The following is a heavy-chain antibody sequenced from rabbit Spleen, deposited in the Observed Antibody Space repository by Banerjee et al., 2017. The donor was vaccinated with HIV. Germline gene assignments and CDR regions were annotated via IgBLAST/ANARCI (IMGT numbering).Heavy chain of an antibody. D-gene: IGHD1-1*01. Sequence: QEHLTETGGGLVQPEGTLTLTCTVSGFSFSSNWICWVRQAPGKGLEWIACIDSGSSGFTYFATWAKGRFTISKTSSTTVTLQMTRLTAADTATYFCARDTSSSFSSYGMDLWGQGTLVTVS. CDR2: IDSGSSGFT. V-gene: IGHV1S45*01. CDR3: ARDTSSSFSSYGMDL. J-gene: IGHJ6*01. CDR1: GFSFSSNW.